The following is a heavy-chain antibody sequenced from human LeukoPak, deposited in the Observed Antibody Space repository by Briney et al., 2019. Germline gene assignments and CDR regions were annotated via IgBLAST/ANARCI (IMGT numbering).Heavy chain of an antibody. D-gene: IGHD4-17*01. V-gene: IGHV3-53*01. CDR3: ARVVDHDYGDYYLDY. J-gene: IGHJ4*02. Sequence: GGSLRLSCGASGFTVSSSDMSWVRQAPGKGLECISVIYSGGSTDYADSVKGRLTISRDNSKNTLYLQMNSLRAEDTAVYYCARVVDHDYGDYYLDYWGQGTLVTVSS. CDR2: IYSGGST. CDR1: GFTVSSSD.